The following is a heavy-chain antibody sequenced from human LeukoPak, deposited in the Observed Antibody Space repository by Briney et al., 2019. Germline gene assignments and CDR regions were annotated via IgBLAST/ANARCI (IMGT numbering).Heavy chain of an antibody. J-gene: IGHJ5*02. CDR3: AKGLGYSYLHRFDP. CDR2: INWNSGTI. CDR1: GFTFDDYA. Sequence: GGSLRLSCAASGFTFDDYAMHWVRQAPGKGLEWDSGINWNSGTIGYADSVKGRFTISRDNSKNTLYLQMNSLRAEDTAVYYCAKGLGYSYLHRFDPWGQGTLVTVSS. V-gene: IGHV3-9*01. D-gene: IGHD5-18*01.